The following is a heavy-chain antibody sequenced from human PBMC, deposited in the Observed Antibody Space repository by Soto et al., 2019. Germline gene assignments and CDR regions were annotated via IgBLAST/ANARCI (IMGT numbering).Heavy chain of an antibody. CDR3: ARDADYIRVRYYDAYVL. Sequence: EVQLVESGGDLVQPGGSLRLACAASGFSFPYYWMTWVRQAPGKGLEWVANIHMDGRETNYVDSVKGRFTIARDDTTLYLHMSGLRADDTAIYYCARDADYIRVRYYDAYVLWDQGTMVTVSS. J-gene: IGHJ3*01. V-gene: IGHV3-7*05. CDR2: IHMDGRET. CDR1: GFSFPYYW. D-gene: IGHD3-10*01.